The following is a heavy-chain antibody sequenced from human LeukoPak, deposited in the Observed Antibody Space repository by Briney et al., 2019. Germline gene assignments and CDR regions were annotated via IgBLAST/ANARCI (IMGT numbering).Heavy chain of an antibody. CDR2: INPNSGGT. V-gene: IGHV1-2*02. CDR3: ARVPSRGVYYFGY. Sequence: ASVKVSCKASGYTFTGYYMHWVRQAPGQGLEWMGWINPNSGGTNYAQKFQGRVTMTRDTSISTAYMELSRLRSDDTAVYYCARVPSRGVYYFGYWGQGTLVTVSS. D-gene: IGHD3-10*01. CDR1: GYTFTGYY. J-gene: IGHJ4*02.